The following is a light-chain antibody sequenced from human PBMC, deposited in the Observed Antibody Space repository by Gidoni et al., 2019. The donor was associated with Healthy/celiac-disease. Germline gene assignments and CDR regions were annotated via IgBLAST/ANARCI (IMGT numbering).Light chain of an antibody. CDR3: QQSYSTPLTT. J-gene: IGKJ2*01. CDR1: QSISSY. V-gene: IGKV1-39*01. Sequence: IQMTQSPSSLSASVGDRVTITCRASQSISSYLNWYQQKPGKAPKLLIYAASSLQSGVPSRFSGSGSGTDFTLTISRLQPEDFATYYCQQSYSTPLTTFGQGTKLEIK. CDR2: AAS.